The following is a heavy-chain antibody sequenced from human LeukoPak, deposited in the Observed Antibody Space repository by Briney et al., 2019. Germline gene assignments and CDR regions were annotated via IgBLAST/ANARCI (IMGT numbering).Heavy chain of an antibody. D-gene: IGHD6-13*01. CDR2: INGDGSST. CDR1: GFTFSSYW. V-gene: IGHV3-74*01. Sequence: GGSLRLSCAASGFTFSSYWMHWVRHAPGKGLVWVSRINGDGSSTSYAESVKGRFTISRDNAKNTLYLQMNSLRAEDTAVYYCARVEDYSSSWYRLDYYGMDVWGQGTTVTVSS. CDR3: ARVEDYSSSWYRLDYYGMDV. J-gene: IGHJ6*02.